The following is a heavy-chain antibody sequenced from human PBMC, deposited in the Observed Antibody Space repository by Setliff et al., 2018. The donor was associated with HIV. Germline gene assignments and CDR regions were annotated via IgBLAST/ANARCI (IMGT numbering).Heavy chain of an antibody. CDR1: GYIFSSYT. J-gene: IGHJ4*02. Sequence: GSVKVSCKASGYIFSSYTMHWVRQAPGQRLEWMGWINTANYKTKYSQKFQGRVTITRDTSTSTAYMELSSLRSEDTAVYYCARDYYGSGSYYNLDYWGQGTLVTVSS. V-gene: IGHV1-3*04. CDR2: INTANYKT. CDR3: ARDYYGSGSYYNLDY. D-gene: IGHD3-10*01.